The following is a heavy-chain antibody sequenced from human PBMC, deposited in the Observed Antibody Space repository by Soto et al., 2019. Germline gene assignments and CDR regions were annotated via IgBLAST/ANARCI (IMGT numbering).Heavy chain of an antibody. Sequence: GGSLRLSCAASGFTVSSNYMSWVRQAPGKGLEWVSVIYSGGSTYYADSVKGRFTISRDNSKNTLYLQMNSLRAEDTAVYYCATRGYGDYYYYYGMDVWGQGTTVTVSS. CDR1: GFTVSSNY. CDR2: IYSGGST. CDR3: ATRGYGDYYYYYGMDV. D-gene: IGHD4-17*01. V-gene: IGHV3-53*01. J-gene: IGHJ6*02.